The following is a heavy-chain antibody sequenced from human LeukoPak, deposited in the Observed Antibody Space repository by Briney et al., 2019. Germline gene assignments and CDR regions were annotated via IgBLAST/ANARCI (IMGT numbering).Heavy chain of an antibody. CDR1: GFTFSTYG. V-gene: IGHV3-30*02. CDR3: AKAGTQQWLLFVGVY. CDR2: IRYDGSNK. J-gene: IGHJ4*02. D-gene: IGHD6-19*01. Sequence: GGSLRLSCAASGFTFSTYGMLWVRQAPGQGPEWVALIRYDGSNKYYTDSVKGRFTISRDNSKNTLYLQMNSLRVEDTAMYYCAKAGTQQWLLFVGVYWGQGALVTVSS.